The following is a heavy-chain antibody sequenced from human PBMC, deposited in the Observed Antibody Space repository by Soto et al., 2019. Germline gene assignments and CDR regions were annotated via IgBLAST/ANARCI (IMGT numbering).Heavy chain of an antibody. CDR3: ARTMVYAMWWFDP. D-gene: IGHD2-8*01. CDR1: GGSFSGYY. CDR2: INHSGST. Sequence: PSETLSLTCAVYGGSFSGYYWSWIRQPPGKGLEWIGEINHSGSTNYNPSLKSRVTISVDTSKNQFSLKLSSVTAADTAVYYCARTMVYAMWWFDPWGQGTLVTVST. J-gene: IGHJ5*02. V-gene: IGHV4-34*01.